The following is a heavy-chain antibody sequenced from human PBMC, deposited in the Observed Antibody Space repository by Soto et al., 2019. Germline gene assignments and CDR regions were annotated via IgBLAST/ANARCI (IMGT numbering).Heavy chain of an antibody. CDR2: INHSGST. CDR1: GGSFSGYY. V-gene: IGHV4-34*01. Sequence: ASETLSLTCAVYGGSFSGYYWSWIRQPPGKGLEWIGEINHSGSTNYNPSLKSRVTISVDTSKNQFSLKLSSVTAADTAVYYCASGRIAAAGTLRDYWGQGTLVTVSS. CDR3: ASGRIAAAGTLRDY. D-gene: IGHD6-13*01. J-gene: IGHJ4*02.